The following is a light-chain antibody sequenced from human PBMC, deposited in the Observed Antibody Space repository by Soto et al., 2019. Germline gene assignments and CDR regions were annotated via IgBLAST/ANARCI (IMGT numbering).Light chain of an antibody. Sequence: QSALTQPASVSGSPGQSITISCTGTSSDVGGYNYVSWYQQHPGEAPKLMIYEVSIRPSWVSNRFSASKSGNTASLTISGLQAEDEADYYCSSYTSNYTLVFSGGTKLTVL. V-gene: IGLV2-14*01. CDR1: SSDVGGYNY. J-gene: IGLJ2*01. CDR3: SSYTSNYTLV. CDR2: EVS.